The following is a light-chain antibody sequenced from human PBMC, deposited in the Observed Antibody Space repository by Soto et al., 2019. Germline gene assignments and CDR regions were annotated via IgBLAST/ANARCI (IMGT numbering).Light chain of an antibody. V-gene: IGKV1-5*03. Sequence: DSQMTQYPPTLSASVGDRVTITCRASQSISSWLAWYQQKPGKAPKLLISKASTLQSGVPPRFSGSGYGTEFTLTISSQQPDDFATYYCQQYERYPMTFGGGTKVEIK. J-gene: IGKJ4*01. CDR3: QQYERYPMT. CDR1: QSISSW. CDR2: KAS.